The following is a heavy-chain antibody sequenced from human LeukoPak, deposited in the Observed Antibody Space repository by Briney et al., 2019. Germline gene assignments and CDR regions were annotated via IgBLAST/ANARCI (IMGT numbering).Heavy chain of an antibody. CDR3: ARLLWFGELHRYFDY. CDR1: GFTFSSYW. Sequence: GGSLRLSCAASGFTFSSYWMSWVRQAPGKGLEWVANIKQDGSEKYYVDSVKGRLTISRDNAKNSLYLQMNSLRAEDTAVYYCARLLWFGELHRYFDYWGQGTLVTVSS. J-gene: IGHJ4*02. CDR2: IKQDGSEK. V-gene: IGHV3-7*01. D-gene: IGHD3-10*01.